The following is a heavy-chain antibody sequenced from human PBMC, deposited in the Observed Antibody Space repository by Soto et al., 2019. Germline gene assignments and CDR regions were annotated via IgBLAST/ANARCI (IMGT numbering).Heavy chain of an antibody. J-gene: IGHJ5*02. CDR2: ISGSGGST. CDR3: ANQPMRSGSNWFDP. CDR1: GFTFSSYA. V-gene: IGHV3-23*01. Sequence: GGSLTLSCAASGFTFSSYAMSWVRQAPGKGLEWVSAISGSGGSTYYADSVKGRFTTTRDNSKNTLYLQMNSRRAEDTAVYYCANQPMRSGSNWFDPWGQGTLVTVSS. D-gene: IGHD3-3*01.